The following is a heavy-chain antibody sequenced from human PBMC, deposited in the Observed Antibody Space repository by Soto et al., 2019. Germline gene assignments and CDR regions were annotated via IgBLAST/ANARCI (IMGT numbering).Heavy chain of an antibody. D-gene: IGHD2-2*02. CDR3: ARDQCSSTSCYTGGYYYYYYGMDV. J-gene: IGHJ6*02. CDR2: ISISSSYI. CDR1: GFTFRSYS. V-gene: IGHV3-21*01. Sequence: GGSLRLSCAASGFTFRSYSINWVRQAPGKGLEWVSSISISSSYIYYADSVKGRFTISRDNAKNSLYLQMNSLRAEDTAVYYCARDQCSSTSCYTGGYYYYYYGMDVWGQGTTVTVSS.